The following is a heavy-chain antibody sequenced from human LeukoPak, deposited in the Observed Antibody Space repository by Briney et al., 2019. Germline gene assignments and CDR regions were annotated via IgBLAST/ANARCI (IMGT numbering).Heavy chain of an antibody. D-gene: IGHD1-7*01. V-gene: IGHV3-21*01. Sequence: PGGSLRLSCAASGFTFSSYSMNWVRQAPGKGLEWVSSISSSSSYIYYADSVKGRFTISRDNAKNSLYLQMNSLRAEDTAVYYCARDPGTTQYAFDIWGQGTMVTVSS. CDR3: ARDPGTTQYAFDI. CDR1: GFTFSSYS. CDR2: ISSSSSYI. J-gene: IGHJ3*02.